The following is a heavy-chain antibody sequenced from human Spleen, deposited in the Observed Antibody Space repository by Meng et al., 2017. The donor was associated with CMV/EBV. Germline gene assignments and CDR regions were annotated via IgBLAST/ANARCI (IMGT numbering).Heavy chain of an antibody. CDR2: ISGSGENT. J-gene: IGHJ5*02. D-gene: IGHD4/OR15-4a*01. V-gene: IGHV3-23*01. Sequence: GGSLRLSCAASGFAFSSYVMNWVRQAPGKGLEWVSGISGSGENTYYVDSVKGRFTISRDNSKDTLYLQMNSLRAEDTAVYYCAKDDYGATGFDPWGQGTLVTVSS. CDR3: AKDDYGATGFDP. CDR1: GFAFSSYV.